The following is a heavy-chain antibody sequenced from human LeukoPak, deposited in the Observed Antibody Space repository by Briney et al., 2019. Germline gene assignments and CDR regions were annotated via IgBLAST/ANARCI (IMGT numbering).Heavy chain of an antibody. D-gene: IGHD4-17*01. CDR2: IWYDGSNK. CDR1: GFTFSSYG. CDR3: ARGDRAQAYGMDV. V-gene: IGHV3-33*01. J-gene: IGHJ6*02. Sequence: QPGRSLRLSCAASGFTFSSYGMHWVRQAPGKGLEWVAVIWYDGSNKYYADSVKGRFTISRDNSKNTLYLQMNSLRAEDTAVYYCARGDRAQAYGMDVWGQGTTVTVSS.